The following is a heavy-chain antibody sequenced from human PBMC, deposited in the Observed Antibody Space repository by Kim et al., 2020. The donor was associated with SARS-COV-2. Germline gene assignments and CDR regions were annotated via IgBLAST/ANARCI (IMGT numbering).Heavy chain of an antibody. CDR2: IYVDGST. Sequence: GGSLRLSCAASGFSVSSKYMTWVRQAPGKGLEWVSVIYVDGSTYYAASVMGRFTISRDNSKNTLYLEMHSLSAEDTAVYSCTRDVVDGSWNWGQGTLVTV. CDR1: GFSVSSKY. J-gene: IGHJ4*02. D-gene: IGHD1-1*01. V-gene: IGHV3-53*01. CDR3: TRDVVDGSWN.